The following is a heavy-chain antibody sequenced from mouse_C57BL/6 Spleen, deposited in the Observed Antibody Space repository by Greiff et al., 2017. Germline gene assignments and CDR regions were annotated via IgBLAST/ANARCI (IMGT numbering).Heavy chain of an antibody. J-gene: IGHJ2*01. CDR2: IDPSDSYT. Sequence: QVQLKQPGAELVMPGASVKLSCKASGYTFTSYWMHWVKQRPGQGLEWIGEIDPSDSYTNYNQKFKGKSTLTVDKSSSTAYMQLSSLTSEDSAVYYCARGKYGGYYWGQGTTLTVSS. CDR1: GYTFTSYW. CDR3: ARGKYGGYY. V-gene: IGHV1-69*01. D-gene: IGHD1-1*02.